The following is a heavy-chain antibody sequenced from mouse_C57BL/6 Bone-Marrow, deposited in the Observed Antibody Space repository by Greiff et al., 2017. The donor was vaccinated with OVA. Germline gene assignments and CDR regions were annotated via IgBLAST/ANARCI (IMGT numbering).Heavy chain of an antibody. V-gene: IGHV1-81*01. CDR1: GYTFTSYG. J-gene: IGHJ1*03. D-gene: IGHD2-5*01. CDR2: IYPRSGNT. CDR3: ARRSYSNYDWYFDV. Sequence: QVQLQQSGAELARPGASVKLSCKASGYTFTSYGISWVKQRTGQGLEWIGEIYPRSGNTYYNEKFKGKATLTADKSSSTAYMELRSLTSEDSAVYFCARRSYSNYDWYFDVWGTGTTVTVSS.